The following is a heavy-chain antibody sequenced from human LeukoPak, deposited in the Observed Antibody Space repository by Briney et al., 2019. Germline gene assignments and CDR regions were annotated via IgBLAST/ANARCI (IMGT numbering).Heavy chain of an antibody. J-gene: IGHJ4*02. CDR2: ISGSDDNA. V-gene: IGHV3-23*01. CDR1: GFRFSSYA. D-gene: IGHD6-13*01. Sequence: PGGSLRLSCATSGFRFSSYAMSWVRQAPGKGLEWVSVISGSDDNAYYGDSMKGRFIISRDTSKNMLYLQMNSLRAEDTAIYYCAKHSHSWYIGYFEYWGQGTLVTVSS. CDR3: AKHSHSWYIGYFEY.